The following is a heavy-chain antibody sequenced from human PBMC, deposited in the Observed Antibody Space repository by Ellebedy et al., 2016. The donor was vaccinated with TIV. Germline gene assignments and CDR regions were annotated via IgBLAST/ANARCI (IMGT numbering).Heavy chain of an antibody. CDR3: VRSEGYAMDV. V-gene: IGHV4-59*01. Sequence: SETLSLXCTVSGGSISTYYWSWIRQPPGKGPEWLGYIYYSGSTNYNPSLKSRVTISVDTSKNQFSLKLSSVTAADSAVYYCVRSEGYAMDVWGQGTTVTVSS. CDR2: IYYSGST. CDR1: GGSISTYY. J-gene: IGHJ6*02.